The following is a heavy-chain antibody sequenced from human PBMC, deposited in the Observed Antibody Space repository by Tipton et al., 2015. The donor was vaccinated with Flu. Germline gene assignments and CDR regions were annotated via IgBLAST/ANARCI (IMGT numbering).Heavy chain of an antibody. D-gene: IGHD2-2*01. CDR2: IYHSGIT. CDR3: ARNAIVIVPAASLMDV. CDR1: GDSINKNY. J-gene: IGHJ6*03. V-gene: IGHV4-59*01. Sequence: TLSLTCTVSGDSINKNYWSWVRQPPGKGLEWIGYIYHSGITSYNPSLKSRVTISVDTSKNQFSLKLSSVTAADTAVYYCARNAIVIVPAASLMDVWGRGTTVIVSS.